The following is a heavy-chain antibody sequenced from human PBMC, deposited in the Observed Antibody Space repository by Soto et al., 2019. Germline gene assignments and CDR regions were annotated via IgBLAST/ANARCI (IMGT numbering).Heavy chain of an antibody. CDR1: RFTFSSYT. Sequence: GGSLRLSCAASRFTFSSYTMSWVRQAPGKGLEWISTIGGGAGGTYYADSVKGRFTISRDNSKSKLYLQMDSLRAEDTAVYYCAKVGGATIRNGMDVWGQGTTVTVSS. CDR3: AKVGGATIRNGMDV. D-gene: IGHD3-16*01. CDR2: IGGGAGGT. V-gene: IGHV3-23*01. J-gene: IGHJ6*02.